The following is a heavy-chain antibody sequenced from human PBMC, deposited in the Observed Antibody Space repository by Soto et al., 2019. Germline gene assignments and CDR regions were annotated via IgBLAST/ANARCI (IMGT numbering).Heavy chain of an antibody. J-gene: IGHJ4*02. Sequence: GESLKISCKGSGYSFTSYWIGWVRQMPWKGLEWIGIIYPGDSDTRYSPSFQGQVTISADKSISTAYLQWSSLKASDTAMYYCARVDKYCSSTSCFDYWGQGTLVTVSS. CDR1: GYSFTSYW. CDR3: ARVDKYCSSTSCFDY. V-gene: IGHV5-51*01. D-gene: IGHD2-2*01. CDR2: IYPGDSDT.